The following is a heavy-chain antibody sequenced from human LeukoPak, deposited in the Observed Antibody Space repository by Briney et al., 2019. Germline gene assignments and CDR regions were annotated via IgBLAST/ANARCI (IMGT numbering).Heavy chain of an antibody. J-gene: IGHJ4*02. D-gene: IGHD2-2*02. CDR2: TYYRSKWYN. CDR3: ARACSSTSCYNSIDY. V-gene: IGHV6-1*01. CDR1: GDSLSSNSAA. Sequence: PSQTLSLTCAISGDSLSSNSAAWHWLRQSPSRGLEWLGSTYYRSKWYNDCAVSVKSLITNNPDTSKNQFSLQLNSVTPEDTAVYYCARACSSTSCYNSIDYWGQGTLVTVSS.